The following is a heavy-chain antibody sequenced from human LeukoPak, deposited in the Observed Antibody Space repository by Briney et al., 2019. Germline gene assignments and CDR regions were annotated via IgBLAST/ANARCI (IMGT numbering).Heavy chain of an antibody. D-gene: IGHD3-16*01. V-gene: IGHV3-7*01. CDR2: INQNGREK. J-gene: IGHJ4*02. Sequence: GGYLRLSCEVSGLTFSTYWMTWVRQAPGKGLEWVASINQNGREKYYVDSVKGRFTISRDNAKDSLYFQMNSLRDEDTAVYYCARSLGDDWGQGTLVTVSS. CDR1: GLTFSTYW. CDR3: ARSLGDD.